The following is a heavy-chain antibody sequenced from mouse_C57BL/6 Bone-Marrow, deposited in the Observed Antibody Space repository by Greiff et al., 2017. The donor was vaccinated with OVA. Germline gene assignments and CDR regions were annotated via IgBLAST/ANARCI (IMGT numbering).Heavy chain of an antibody. CDR3: ARFTTVAHFDY. D-gene: IGHD1-1*01. Sequence: QVQLQQSGAELAKPGASVKLSCQASGYTFTSYRMHWVKQRPGQGLEWIGYINPSSGYTKYNQKFKDKAPLTADKSSSTAYMQLSSLTYEDSAVYYCARFTTVAHFDYWGQGTTLTVSS. CDR2: INPSSGYT. J-gene: IGHJ2*01. CDR1: GYTFTSYR. V-gene: IGHV1-7*01.